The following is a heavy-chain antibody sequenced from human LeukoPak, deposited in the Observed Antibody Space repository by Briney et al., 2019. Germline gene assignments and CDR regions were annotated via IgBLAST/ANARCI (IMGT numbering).Heavy chain of an antibody. J-gene: IGHJ6*03. CDR3: ARHDPGVGATHYYYYYYMDV. D-gene: IGHD1-26*01. V-gene: IGHV4-39*01. CDR2: IYYSGST. CDR1: GGAINSGSHY. Sequence: PSETLSLTCTVSGGAINSGSHYWGWIRQPPGKGLEWIGSIYYSGSTYYNPSLKSRVTISVDTSKNQFSLKLSSVTAADTAVYYCARHDPGVGATHYYYYYYMDVWGKGTTVTISS.